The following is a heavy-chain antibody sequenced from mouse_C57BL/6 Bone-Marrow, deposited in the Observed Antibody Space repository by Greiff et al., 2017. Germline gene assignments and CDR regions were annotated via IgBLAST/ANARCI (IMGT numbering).Heavy chain of an antibody. CDR2: INPNNGGT. CDR1: GYTFTDYN. CDR3: ARRGSGTWFAY. Sequence: EVKLVESGPELVKPGASVKIPCKASGYTFTDYNMDWVKQSHGKSLEWIGDINPNNGGTIYNQKFKGKATLTVDKSSSTAYMELRSLTSEDTAVYYCARRGSGTWFAYWGQGTLVTVSA. D-gene: IGHD4-1*01. J-gene: IGHJ3*01. V-gene: IGHV1-18*01.